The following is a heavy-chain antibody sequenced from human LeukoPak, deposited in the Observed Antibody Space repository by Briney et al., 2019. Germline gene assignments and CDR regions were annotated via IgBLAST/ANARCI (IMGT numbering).Heavy chain of an antibody. J-gene: IGHJ4*02. V-gene: IGHV3-30*04. Sequence: AGGSLRLSCAASGFTFSSYAMHWVRQAPGKGLEWVAVISYDGSNKYYADSVKGRFTISRDNSKNTLYLQMNSLRAEDTAVYYCAKDRDGSYYLDYWGQGTLVTVSS. CDR1: GFTFSSYA. CDR3: AKDRDGSYYLDY. D-gene: IGHD1-26*01. CDR2: ISYDGSNK.